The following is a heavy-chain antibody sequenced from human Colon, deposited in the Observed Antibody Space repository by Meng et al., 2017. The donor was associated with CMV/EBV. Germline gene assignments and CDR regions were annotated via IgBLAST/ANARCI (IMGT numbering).Heavy chain of an antibody. D-gene: IGHD2-8*01. CDR3: ARGCTIGAP. CDR2: IKKDGNEK. J-gene: IGHJ5*02. CDR1: GFTFSTYC. V-gene: IGHV3-7*01. Sequence: GESLKISCAASGFTFSTYCMIWVRQAPGKGLEWVGNIKKDGNEKNYVDSVKGRFTISRDNAKNSLFLQMSSLRVEDTAVYYCARGCTIGAPWGQGTLVTVSS.